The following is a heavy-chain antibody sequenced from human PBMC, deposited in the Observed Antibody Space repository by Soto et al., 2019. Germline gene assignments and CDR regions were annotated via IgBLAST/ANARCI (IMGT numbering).Heavy chain of an antibody. J-gene: IGHJ6*02. D-gene: IGHD1-26*01. CDR2: IIPIFGTA. CDR1: GGTFSSYA. Sequence: QVQLVQSGAEVKKPGSSVKVSCKASGGTFSSYAISWVRQAPGQGLEWMGGIIPIFGTANYAQKFQGRVTLPADESTSTAYMELSSLRSEDTAVYYCATYPRGRGYYYGMDVWGQGTTVTVSS. V-gene: IGHV1-69*12. CDR3: ATYPRGRGYYYGMDV.